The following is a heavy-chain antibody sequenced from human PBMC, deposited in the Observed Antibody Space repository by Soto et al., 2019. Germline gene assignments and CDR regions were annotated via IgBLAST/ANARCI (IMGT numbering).Heavy chain of an antibody. Sequence: SETLSLTCTVSGGSISSYYWSWIRQPPGKGLEWIGYIYYSGSTNYNPSLKSRVTISVDTSKNQFSLKLSSVTAADTAVYYCARQEDVTALSAFDIWGQGTMVTVSS. J-gene: IGHJ3*02. CDR2: IYYSGST. CDR3: ARQEDVTALSAFDI. V-gene: IGHV4-59*01. CDR1: GGSISSYY.